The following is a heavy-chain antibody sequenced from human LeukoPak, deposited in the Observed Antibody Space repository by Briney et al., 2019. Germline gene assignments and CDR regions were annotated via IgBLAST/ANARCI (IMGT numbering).Heavy chain of an antibody. CDR1: GDSVSSNSAA. J-gene: IGHJ6*02. D-gene: IGHD5-18*01. CDR3: ARADEGYSYGDLAMDV. Sequence: SQTLSLTCAISGDSVSSNSAAWNWIRQSPSSGLEWLGRTYYRSKWYNDYAVSVKSRITINPDTSKNQFSLQLNSVTPEDTAVYYCARADEGYSYGDLAMDVWGQGTTVTVSS. V-gene: IGHV6-1*01. CDR2: TYYRSKWYN.